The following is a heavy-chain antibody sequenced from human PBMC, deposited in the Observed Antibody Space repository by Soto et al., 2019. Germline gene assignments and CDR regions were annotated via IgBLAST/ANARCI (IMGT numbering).Heavy chain of an antibody. Sequence: SETLSLTCTVSGGSISSYYWSWIRQPPGKGLEWIGYIYYSGSTNYNPSLKSRVTISVDTSKNQFSLKLSSVTAADTAVYYCARRKRYCSSTSCYSSVKGYYYMDVWGKGTTVTVSS. D-gene: IGHD2-2*01. CDR1: GGSISSYY. CDR3: ARRKRYCSSTSCYSSVKGYYYMDV. CDR2: IYYSGST. V-gene: IGHV4-59*08. J-gene: IGHJ6*03.